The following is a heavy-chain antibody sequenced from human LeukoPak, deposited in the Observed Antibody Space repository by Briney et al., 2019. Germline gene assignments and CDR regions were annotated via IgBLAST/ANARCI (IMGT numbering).Heavy chain of an antibody. Sequence: GGSLRLSCAASGSTFSSYAMSWVRQAPGKGLEWVSAISGSGGSTYYADSVKGRFTISRDNSKNTLYLQMNSLRAEDTAVYYCAKDTVVFITIFGVVTEAFDYWGQGTLVTVSS. V-gene: IGHV3-23*01. J-gene: IGHJ4*02. CDR1: GSTFSSYA. CDR2: ISGSGGST. CDR3: AKDTVVFITIFGVVTEAFDY. D-gene: IGHD3-3*01.